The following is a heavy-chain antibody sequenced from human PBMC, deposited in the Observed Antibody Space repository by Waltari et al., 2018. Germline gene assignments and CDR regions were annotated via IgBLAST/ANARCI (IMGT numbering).Heavy chain of an antibody. J-gene: IGHJ4*02. CDR3: ARDFYYGSAGFDY. CDR1: GGSINSSNW. Sequence: QVQLQESGPGLVKPSGTLSLTCAVSGGSINSSNWWSWVRQPPGKGLEWIGEIYHSGSTNYNPSLKSRVTISVDKAKNQFSLKMNSVTAADTAVYYCARDFYYGSAGFDYWGQGTLVTVSS. D-gene: IGHD3-10*01. V-gene: IGHV4-4*02. CDR2: IYHSGST.